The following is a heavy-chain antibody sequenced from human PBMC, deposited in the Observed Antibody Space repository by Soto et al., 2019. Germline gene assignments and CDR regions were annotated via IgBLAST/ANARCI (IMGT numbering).Heavy chain of an antibody. J-gene: IGHJ6*02. CDR3: ARDMTTAPYYYYYYGMXV. V-gene: IGHV3-30-3*01. CDR1: GFTFSSYA. D-gene: IGHD4-17*01. Sequence: GGSLRLSCAASGFTFSSYAMHWVRQAPGKGLEWVAVISYDGSNKYYADSVKGRFTISRDNSKNTLYLQMNSLRAEDTAVYYCARDMTTAPYYYYYYGMXVWGQGTTVTVSS. CDR2: ISYDGSNK.